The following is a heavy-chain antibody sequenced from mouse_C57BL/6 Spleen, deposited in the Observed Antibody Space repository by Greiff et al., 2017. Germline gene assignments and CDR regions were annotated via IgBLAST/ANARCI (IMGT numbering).Heavy chain of an antibody. J-gene: IGHJ3*01. CDR2: INPGSGGT. CDR3: ARDYDYDSAWFAY. D-gene: IGHD2-4*01. CDR1: GYAFTNYL. Sequence: VQLQQSGAELVRPGTSVKVSCKASGYAFTNYLIEWVKQRPGQGLEWIGVINPGSGGTNYNEKFKGKATLTADKSSSTAYMQLSSLTSEDSAVCFCARDYDYDSAWFAYWGQGTLVTVSA. V-gene: IGHV1-54*01.